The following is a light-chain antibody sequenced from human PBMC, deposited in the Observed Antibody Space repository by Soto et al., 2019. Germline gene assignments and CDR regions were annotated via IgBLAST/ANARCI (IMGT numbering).Light chain of an antibody. Sequence: SYELTQPPSVSVAPGQTARISCGENNIGSKSVHWYQQRPGQAPVLVVYDDSDRPSGIPERFSGSNSGHTATLTISRVEAGDEADYYCQGWDSSSDHVFFGGGTKLTVL. J-gene: IGLJ2*01. V-gene: IGLV3-21*02. CDR2: DDS. CDR1: NIGSKS. CDR3: QGWDSSSDHVF.